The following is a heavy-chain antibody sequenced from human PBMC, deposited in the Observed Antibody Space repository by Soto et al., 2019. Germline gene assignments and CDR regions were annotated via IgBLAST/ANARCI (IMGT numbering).Heavy chain of an antibody. J-gene: IGHJ4*02. Sequence: GGSLRLSCAASGFTFSSYGMHWVRQAPGKGLEWVAVIWYDGSNKYYADSVKGRFTISRDNSKNTLYLQMNSLRAEDTAVYYCARDRKGGGLTYFDYWGQGTLVTVSS. CDR3: ARDRKGGGLTYFDY. CDR1: GFTFSSYG. V-gene: IGHV3-33*01. D-gene: IGHD3-16*01. CDR2: IWYDGSNK.